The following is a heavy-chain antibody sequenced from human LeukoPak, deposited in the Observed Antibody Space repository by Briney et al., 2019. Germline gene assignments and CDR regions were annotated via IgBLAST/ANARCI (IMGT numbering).Heavy chain of an antibody. CDR2: ISGSGGST. D-gene: IGHD3/OR15-3a*01. J-gene: IGHJ6*04. CDR1: GFTFSSYA. Sequence: QSGRSLRLSCAASGFTFSSYAMSWVRQAPGKGLEWVSAISGSGGSTYYADSVKGRFTISRDNSKNTLYLQMNSLRAEDTAVYYCSATGDWLFLYYYGMDVWGKGTTVTVSS. V-gene: IGHV3-23*01. CDR3: SATGDWLFLYYYGMDV.